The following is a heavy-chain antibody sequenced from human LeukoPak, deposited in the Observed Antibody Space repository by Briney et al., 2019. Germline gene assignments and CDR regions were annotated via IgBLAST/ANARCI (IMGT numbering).Heavy chain of an antibody. CDR2: IYYSGST. V-gene: IGHV4-59*08. Sequence: SETLSLTRTVSGGSISSYYWSWIRQPPGKGLEWIGYIYYSGSTNYNPSLKSRVTISVDTSKNQFSLKLSSVTAADTAVYYCARQGIAARPWLDYFDYWGQGTLVTVSS. CDR1: GGSISSYY. CDR3: ARQGIAARPWLDYFDY. J-gene: IGHJ4*02. D-gene: IGHD6-6*01.